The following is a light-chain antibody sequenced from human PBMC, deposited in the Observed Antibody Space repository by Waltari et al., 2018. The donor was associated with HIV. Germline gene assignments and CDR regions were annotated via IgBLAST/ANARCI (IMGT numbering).Light chain of an antibody. CDR2: GAS. J-gene: IGKJ4*01. V-gene: IGKV3-20*01. Sequence: IVLTQSPGTLSLSPGERATLSCRASQSVSSSYLAWYQQKPGQAPRPLIYGASSRATGIPDRFSGSGSGTDFTLTISRLEPEDFAVYYCQQYAGSPPLTFGGGTKVESK. CDR1: QSVSSSY. CDR3: QQYAGSPPLT.